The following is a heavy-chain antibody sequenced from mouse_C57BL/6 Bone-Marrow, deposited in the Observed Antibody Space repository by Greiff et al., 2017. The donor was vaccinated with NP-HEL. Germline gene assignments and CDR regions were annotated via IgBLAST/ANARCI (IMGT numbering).Heavy chain of an antibody. CDR1: GYTFTSYW. Sequence: QVQLQQPGAELVKPGASVKLSCKASGYTFTSYWMHWVKQRPGQGLEWIGMIHPNSGSTNYNEKFKSKATLTVDKSSSTAYMQLSSLTSEDSAVYYCARGDTVVAYYFDYWGQGTTLTVSS. J-gene: IGHJ2*01. V-gene: IGHV1-64*01. CDR2: IHPNSGST. D-gene: IGHD1-1*01. CDR3: ARGDTVVAYYFDY.